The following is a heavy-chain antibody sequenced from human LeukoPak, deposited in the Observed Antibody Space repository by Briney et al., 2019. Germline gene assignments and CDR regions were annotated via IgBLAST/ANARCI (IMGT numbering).Heavy chain of an antibody. D-gene: IGHD2-15*01. Sequence: GGSLRLSCAASGFTFSSYGLHWVRQAPGKGLEWVAVISSDGNDYHYADSVKGRFTISRDNSKNTLYLQMNSLRAEDTAIYYCASLCSGGTCFTTYWGQGTLVTVSS. CDR3: ASLCSGGTCFTTY. CDR2: ISSDGNDY. CDR1: GFTFSSYG. V-gene: IGHV3-30*03. J-gene: IGHJ4*02.